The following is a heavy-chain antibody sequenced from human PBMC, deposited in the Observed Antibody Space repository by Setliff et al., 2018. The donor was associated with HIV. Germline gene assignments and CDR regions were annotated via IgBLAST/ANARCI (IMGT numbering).Heavy chain of an antibody. Sequence: GGSLRLSCAASGLTDTYNYMSWVRQAPGKGLEWVSVIYAGGSAIYYADSVKGRFTISRDNAKSSLYLQMNSLRAEDTAVYYCARLWGFAADVFDIWGQGTMVTVSS. CDR1: GLTDTYNY. J-gene: IGHJ3*02. CDR2: IYAGGSAI. D-gene: IGHD3-16*01. CDR3: ARLWGFAADVFDI. V-gene: IGHV3-53*01.